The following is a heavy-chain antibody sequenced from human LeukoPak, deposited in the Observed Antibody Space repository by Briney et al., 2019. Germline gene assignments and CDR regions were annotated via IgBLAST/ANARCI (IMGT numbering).Heavy chain of an antibody. V-gene: IGHV3-48*04. D-gene: IGHD6-19*01. Sequence: GGSLRLSCAASGFTFSRYSMNWVRQAPGKGLEWVSYISSSGSTIYYADSVKGRFTISRDNAKNSLYLQMNSLRAEDTAVYYCAREKVAGTNPLFTRPNYYMDVWGKGTTVTVSS. J-gene: IGHJ6*03. CDR2: ISSSGSTI. CDR3: AREKVAGTNPLFTRPNYYMDV. CDR1: GFTFSRYS.